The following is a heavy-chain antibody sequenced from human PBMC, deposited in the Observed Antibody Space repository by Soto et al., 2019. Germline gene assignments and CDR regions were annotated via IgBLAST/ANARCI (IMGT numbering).Heavy chain of an antibody. CDR1: GGTFSSYA. CDR2: IIPIFGTA. J-gene: IGHJ4*02. V-gene: IGHV1-69*13. CDR3: ARDFYARRMTWLGDSSGYYPLDY. Sequence: SVKVSCKASGGTFSSYAISWVRQAPGQGLEWMGGIIPIFGTASYAQKFQGRVTITADESTSTAYMELSSLRSEDTAVYYCARDFYARRMTWLGDSSGYYPLDYWGQGTLVTVSS. D-gene: IGHD3-22*01.